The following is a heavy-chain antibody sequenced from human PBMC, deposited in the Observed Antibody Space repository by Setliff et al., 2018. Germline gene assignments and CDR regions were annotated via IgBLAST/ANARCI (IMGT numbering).Heavy chain of an antibody. J-gene: IGHJ4*02. V-gene: IGHV1-69*13. CDR3: ARDAGGTISIAVFDY. D-gene: IGHD6-19*01. CDR2: IIPIIGEP. Sequence: SVKVSCKASGGTFNTDGLSWVRQAPGQGLEWMGGIIPIIGEPNYAQKFQGRVTITADESTSTAYMELRSLKSEDTAVYYCARDAGGTISIAVFDYWGQGTLVTVSS. CDR1: GGTFNTDG.